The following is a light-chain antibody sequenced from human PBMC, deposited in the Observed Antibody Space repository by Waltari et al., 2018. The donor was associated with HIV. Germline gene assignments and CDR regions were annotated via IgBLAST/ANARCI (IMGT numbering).Light chain of an antibody. CDR1: KLGDEF. J-gene: IGLJ2*01. CDR2: QDS. CDR3: QTWDNDIAV. Sequence: SYELTQPPSMSVSPGQTASITCSGDKLGDEFVYWYQQRPGQSPVMVIYQDSERPSGIPERFSGSNSGNTATLTISGTQATDEADYYCQTWDNDIAVFGGGTKLTVL. V-gene: IGLV3-1*01.